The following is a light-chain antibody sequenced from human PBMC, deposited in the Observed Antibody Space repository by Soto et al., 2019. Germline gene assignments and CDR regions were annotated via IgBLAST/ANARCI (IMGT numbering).Light chain of an antibody. V-gene: IGLV2-14*01. CDR2: DVS. CDR1: SSDVGGYNY. Sequence: QSALTQPASVSGSPGQSITISCTGTSSDVGGYNYVSWYQQHPGKAPKLMIYDVSNRPSGVSNRFSGSKSGNTASLTISGIQAEDEADYSCSSYTSSSTLDVFGTGTKLTVL. CDR3: SSYTSSSTLDV. J-gene: IGLJ1*01.